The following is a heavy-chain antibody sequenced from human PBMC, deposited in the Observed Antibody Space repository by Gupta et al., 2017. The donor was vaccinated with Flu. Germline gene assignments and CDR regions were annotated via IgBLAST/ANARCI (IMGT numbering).Heavy chain of an antibody. CDR1: GFTFRDSE. J-gene: IGHJ5*01. Sequence: EVPLLASGGGLVQPGSSLTLSCASSGFTFRDSELTWVRLAPGKGLDGVSFINSNSVTYDTESVRGRFNMSRDNARNSVYLQMNSRRVEDTCLYYCARGHRDSWGQGTLVTVSS. CDR2: INSNSVT. V-gene: IGHV3-48*03. CDR3: ARGHRDS.